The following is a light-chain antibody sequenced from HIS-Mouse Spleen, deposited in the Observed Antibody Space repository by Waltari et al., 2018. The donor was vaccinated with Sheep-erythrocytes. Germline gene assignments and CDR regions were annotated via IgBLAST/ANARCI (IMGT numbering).Light chain of an antibody. Sequence: QSALTQPPSASGSPGQSVTISCTGTSSDVGGYNYVSWYQPHPGKAPKLMIYEVSTRPSGVPDRFSGSKSGNTAFLTVSGLQAEDEADYYCSSYAGSNNLVFGGGTKLTVL. V-gene: IGLV2-8*01. J-gene: IGLJ2*01. CDR1: SSDVGGYNY. CDR2: EVS. CDR3: SSYAGSNNLV.